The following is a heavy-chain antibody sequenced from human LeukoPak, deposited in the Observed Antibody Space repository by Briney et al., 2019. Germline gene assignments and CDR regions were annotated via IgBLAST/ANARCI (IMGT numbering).Heavy chain of an antibody. CDR2: IYYSGST. V-gene: IGHV4-39*01. Sequence: PSETLSLTCTVSGGSISSSSYYWGWIRQPPGKGLEWIGSIYYSGSTYYNPSLKSRVTISVDTSKNQFSLKLSSVTAADTAVYYCARRTVTTRIGDWFDPWGQGTLVTVSS. J-gene: IGHJ5*02. CDR1: GGSISSSSYY. D-gene: IGHD4-17*01. CDR3: ARRTVTTRIGDWFDP.